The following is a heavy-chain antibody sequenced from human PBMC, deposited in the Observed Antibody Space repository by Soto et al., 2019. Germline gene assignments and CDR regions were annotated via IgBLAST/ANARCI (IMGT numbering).Heavy chain of an antibody. D-gene: IGHD5-18*01. CDR2: INHSGST. CDR3: ARAMGGGYSYGYLVFVY. J-gene: IGHJ4*02. Sequence: LETLSLTCAVYGGSFRGYYWSWIRQPPGKGLEWIGEINHSGSTNYNPSLKSRVTISVDTSKNQFSLKLSSVTAADTAVYYCARAMGGGYSYGYLVFVYWGQGTLVTVSS. CDR1: GGSFRGYY. V-gene: IGHV4-34*01.